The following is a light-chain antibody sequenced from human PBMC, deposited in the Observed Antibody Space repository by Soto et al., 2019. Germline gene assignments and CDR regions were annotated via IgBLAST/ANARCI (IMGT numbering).Light chain of an antibody. V-gene: IGLV2-14*01. Sequence: QSALTQPASVSGSPGQSITISCTGTSSDVGGYNYVSWYQQHPGKAPKLMIYEVNNRPSGVSNRFSGSKSGSTASLTISGLQAEDEADYYCSSYTSSSTVGVFGTGTKVTVL. CDR1: SSDVGGYNY. CDR2: EVN. J-gene: IGLJ1*01. CDR3: SSYTSSSTVGV.